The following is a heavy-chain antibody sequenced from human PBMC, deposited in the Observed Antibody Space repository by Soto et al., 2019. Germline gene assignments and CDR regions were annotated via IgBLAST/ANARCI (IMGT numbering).Heavy chain of an antibody. D-gene: IGHD1-26*01. CDR2: ITYDGSNK. CDR3: AKDPNPNSGSLNWFES. Sequence: GGSLRLSCAASGFTFSTYGMHWVRQAPGKGLEWVAVITYDGSNKNYADSVEGRFTISRDNSKNTLYVQMDSLRAEDTAVYFCAKDPNPNSGSLNWFESWGQGTLVTVSS. V-gene: IGHV3-30*18. J-gene: IGHJ5*01. CDR1: GFTFSTYG.